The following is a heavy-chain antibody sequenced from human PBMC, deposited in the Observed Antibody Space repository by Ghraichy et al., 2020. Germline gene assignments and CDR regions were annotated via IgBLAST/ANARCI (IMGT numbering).Heavy chain of an antibody. J-gene: IGHJ3*02. V-gene: IGHV3-23*01. CDR3: AKGRFDAFDI. CDR2: ISGSGGST. CDR1: GFTFSSYA. Sequence: LSLTCAASGFTFSSYAMSWVRQAPGKGLEWVSAISGSGGSTYYADSVKGRFTISRDNSKNTLYLQMNSLRAEDTAVYYCAKGRFDAFDIWGQGTMVTVSS.